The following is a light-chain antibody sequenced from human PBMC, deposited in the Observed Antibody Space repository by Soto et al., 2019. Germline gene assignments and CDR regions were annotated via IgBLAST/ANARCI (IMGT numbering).Light chain of an antibody. CDR1: TSDVGGYNY. CDR2: DVS. Sequence: QSARTRPASGSWAAGGGITISSTGTTSDVGGYNYFSSYQQPPGKAPNLMIYDVSNRPSGVSNRFSGSKSGNTASLTISGLQAEDEDDYYCSSYTSSSTRVFGTGTKVTVL. J-gene: IGLJ1*01. V-gene: IGLV2-14*01. CDR3: SSYTSSSTRV.